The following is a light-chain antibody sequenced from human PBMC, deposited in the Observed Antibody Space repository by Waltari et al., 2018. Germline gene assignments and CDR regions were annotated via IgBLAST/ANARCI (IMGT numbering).Light chain of an antibody. V-gene: IGLV4-69*01. CDR1: SRHSSNV. J-gene: IGLJ3*02. Sequence: QLVLTQSPSAPASLRASVKLTRTLSSRHSSNVIAWLHQQPEKGPRYLMKVNSDGSHNKGDEIPDRFSGSSSGAERYLTISSLQSEDEADYYCQTGGHGTWVFGGGTKLTVL. CDR3: QTGGHGTWV. CDR2: VNSDGSH.